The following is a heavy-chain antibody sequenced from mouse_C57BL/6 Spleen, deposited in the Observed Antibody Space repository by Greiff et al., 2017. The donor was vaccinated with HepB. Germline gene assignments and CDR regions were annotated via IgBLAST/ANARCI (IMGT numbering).Heavy chain of an antibody. J-gene: IGHJ2*01. Sequence: QVQLKESGAELVKPGASVKISCKASGYAFSSYWMNWVKQRPGKGLEWIGQIYPGDGDTNYNGKFKGKATLTADKSSSTAYMQLSSLTSEDSAVYFCARAYYGNYDFDYWGQGTTLTVSS. V-gene: IGHV1-80*01. CDR2: IYPGDGDT. D-gene: IGHD2-10*01. CDR3: ARAYYGNYDFDY. CDR1: GYAFSSYW.